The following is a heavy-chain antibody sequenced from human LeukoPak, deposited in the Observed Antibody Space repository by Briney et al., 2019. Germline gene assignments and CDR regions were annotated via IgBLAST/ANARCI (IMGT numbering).Heavy chain of an antibody. CDR2: IYYSGRT. CDR3: ARDRELPAS. D-gene: IGHD1-7*01. CDR1: GGSISSHY. V-gene: IGHV4-59*11. J-gene: IGHJ3*01. Sequence: PAETLSLTCTVSGGSISSHYWSWIRQPPGKGLEWIGYIYYSGRTNYNPSLKSRVTISVDTSKNQFSLKLSSVTAADTAVYYCARDRELPASWGQGTMVTVSS.